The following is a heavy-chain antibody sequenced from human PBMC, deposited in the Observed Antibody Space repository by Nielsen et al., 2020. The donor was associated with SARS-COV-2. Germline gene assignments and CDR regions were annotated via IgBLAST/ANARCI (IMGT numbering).Heavy chain of an antibody. J-gene: IGHJ6*02. Sequence: SETLSLTCTVSGGSISSGGYYWSWIRQHPGKGLEWIGYIYYSGSTYYNPSLKSRVTISVDTSKNQFSLKLSSVTAADTAVYYCARTGGQPYYYYGMDVWGQGTTVTVSS. CDR1: GGSISSGGYY. V-gene: IGHV4-31*03. CDR3: ARTGGQPYYYYGMDV. CDR2: IYYSGST. D-gene: IGHD4-23*01.